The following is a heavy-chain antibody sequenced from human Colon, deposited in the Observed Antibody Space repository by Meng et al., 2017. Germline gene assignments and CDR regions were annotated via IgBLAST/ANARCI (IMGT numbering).Heavy chain of an antibody. J-gene: IGHJ4*02. CDR1: GGSISTYY. CDR3: ARHQNGGTYPLDY. Sequence: QVQLQESGPGLVKPSETLSLTCAVSGGSISTYYWSWIRQPPGKGLEWIGNDYYSGSTNYNLSLASRVTISVDSSKNQFSLKLSSVTAADTAVYYCARHQNGGTYPLDYWGQGTLVTVSS. CDR2: DYYSGST. V-gene: IGHV4-59*08. D-gene: IGHD3-16*02.